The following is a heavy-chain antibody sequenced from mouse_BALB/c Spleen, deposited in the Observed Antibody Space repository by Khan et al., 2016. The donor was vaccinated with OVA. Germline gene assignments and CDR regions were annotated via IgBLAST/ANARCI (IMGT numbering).Heavy chain of an antibody. J-gene: IGHJ3*01. D-gene: IGHD3-1*01. Sequence: QVQLQQSGAELVKPGASVRLSCKASGYTFTSYYLYWVKQRPGQGLEWIGDINPSNGGTNFNEKFKTKATLTVDTSSSTAYLELSSLTSEDSAVEYSTSSGAGTVGYWGQGTLVTVSA. V-gene: IGHV1S81*02. CDR3: TSSGAGTVGY. CDR2: INPSNGGT. CDR1: GYTFTSYY.